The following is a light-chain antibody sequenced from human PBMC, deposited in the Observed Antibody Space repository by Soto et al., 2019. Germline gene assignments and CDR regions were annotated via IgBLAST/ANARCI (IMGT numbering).Light chain of an antibody. CDR1: SSNIGSNA. V-gene: IGLV1-44*01. J-gene: IGLJ2*01. CDR3: ATWDDSLNGVV. Sequence: QSVLTQPPSVSGTPGQRVIISCSGSSSNIGSNAVNWYQQLPGTAPKLLMASSNPRPSGVPDRFSGPKSGTSASLAISGLQSEDEADYYCATWDDSLNGVVFGGGTKLTVL. CDR2: SSN.